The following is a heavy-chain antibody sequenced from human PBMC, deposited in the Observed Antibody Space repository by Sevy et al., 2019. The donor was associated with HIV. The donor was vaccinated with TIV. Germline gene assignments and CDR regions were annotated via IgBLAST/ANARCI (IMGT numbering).Heavy chain of an antibody. J-gene: IGHJ6*03. D-gene: IGHD3-9*01. CDR2: ISGSGGST. CDR3: VAPPLPQETYYDFLTGAYYMDV. CDR1: GFTFSSYA. V-gene: IGHV3-23*01. Sequence: GGSLRLSCAASGFTFSSYAMSWVRQAPGKGLEWVSAISGSGGSTYYADSVKGRFTISRDNSKNTLYLQMNSLRAEDTAVYYCVAPPLPQETYYDFLTGAYYMDVWGKGTTVTVSS.